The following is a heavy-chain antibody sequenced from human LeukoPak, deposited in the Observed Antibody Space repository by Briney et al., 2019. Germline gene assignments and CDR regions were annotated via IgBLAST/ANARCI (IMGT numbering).Heavy chain of an antibody. V-gene: IGHV1-46*01. J-gene: IGHJ4*02. D-gene: IGHD2-2*01. Sequence: GASVKVSCKASGYAFTDYYIHWVRQAPGQGLEWMGIINPSGGSTSYAQKFQGRVTMTRDTSTSTVYMELSRLRSDDTAVYYCARGYCSRSSCWFDYWGQGTLVTVSS. CDR3: ARGYCSRSSCWFDY. CDR2: INPSGGST. CDR1: GYAFTDYY.